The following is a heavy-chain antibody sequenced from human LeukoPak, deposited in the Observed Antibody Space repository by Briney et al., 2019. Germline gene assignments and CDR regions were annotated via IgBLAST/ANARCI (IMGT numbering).Heavy chain of an antibody. J-gene: IGHJ6*02. CDR2: IYHSGST. Sequence: PSQTLSLTCAVSGGSISSGGYSWSWIRQPPGKGLEWIGYIYHSGSTYYNPSLKSRVTISVDTSKNQFSLKLSSVTAADTAVYYCARHVRGMDVWGQGTTVTVSS. D-gene: IGHD2-8*01. V-gene: IGHV4-30-2*01. CDR3: ARHVRGMDV. CDR1: GGSISSGGYS.